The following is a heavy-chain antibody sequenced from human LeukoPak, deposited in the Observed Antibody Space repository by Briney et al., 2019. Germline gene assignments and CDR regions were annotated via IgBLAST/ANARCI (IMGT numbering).Heavy chain of an antibody. CDR3: ARDGVRGFTATTPFDY. D-gene: IGHD4-17*01. V-gene: IGHV3-21*01. Sequence: GGSLRLSCAASGFRFSSYAMSWVRQAPGKGLEWVSSISSSGNSIYYADSVKGRFTISRDNAKNSLSLQMNSLRVEDTAVYYCARDGVRGFTATTPFDYWGPGTLVTVSS. CDR2: ISSSGNSI. J-gene: IGHJ4*02. CDR1: GFRFSSYA.